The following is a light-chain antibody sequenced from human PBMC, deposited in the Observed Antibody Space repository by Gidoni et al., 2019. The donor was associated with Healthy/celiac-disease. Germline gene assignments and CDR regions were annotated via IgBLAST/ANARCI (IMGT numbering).Light chain of an antibody. V-gene: IGKV3-20*01. CDR2: GAS. Sequence: EILLTQSPGTLSLSPGERATLSCRASQSVSSSYLAWYKQKPGPAPRLLIYGASSRATGIPDRFSGSGSGTDFTLTISRLEPADFAVYYCRQYGSSPTWTFGQGTKVEIK. J-gene: IGKJ1*01. CDR3: RQYGSSPTWT. CDR1: QSVSSSY.